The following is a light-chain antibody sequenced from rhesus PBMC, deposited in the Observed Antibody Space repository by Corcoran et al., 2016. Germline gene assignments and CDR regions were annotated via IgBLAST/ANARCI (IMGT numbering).Light chain of an antibody. CDR1: QSISSW. Sequence: DIQMTQSPSSLSASVGDTVTITCRASQSISSWLDWYQQKPGKAPKLLIYKASSLQSGVPSRFSGSGSGTDFTLTISSLQPEDFATYFCLQYNSQPYSFSQGTKIEIK. CDR2: KAS. V-gene: IGKV1-22*01. J-gene: IGKJ2*01. CDR3: LQYNSQPYS.